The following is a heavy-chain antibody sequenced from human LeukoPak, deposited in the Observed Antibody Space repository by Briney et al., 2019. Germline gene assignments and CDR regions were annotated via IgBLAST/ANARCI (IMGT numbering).Heavy chain of an antibody. CDR3: ARAAAGDSDY. CDR2: INHSGST. Sequence: SETLSLTCAVYGGSFSGYYWSWIRQPPRKGLEWIGEINHSGSTNYNPSLKSRVTISVDTSKNQFSLKLSSVTAADTAVYYCARAAAGDSDYWGQGTLVTVSS. V-gene: IGHV4-34*01. CDR1: GGSFSGYY. J-gene: IGHJ4*02. D-gene: IGHD7-27*01.